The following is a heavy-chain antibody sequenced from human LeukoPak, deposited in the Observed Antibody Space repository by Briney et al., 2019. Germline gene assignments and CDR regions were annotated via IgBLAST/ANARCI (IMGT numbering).Heavy chain of an antibody. CDR2: IYHSGST. CDR3: ARGSTPYYYGSGSYYFDC. J-gene: IGHJ4*02. D-gene: IGHD3-10*01. CDR1: GGSFSGYY. V-gene: IGHV4-34*01. Sequence: SETLSLTCAVYGGSFSGYYWSWIRQPPGKGLEWIGYIYHSGSTYYNPSLKSRVTISVDRSKNQFSLKLSSVTAADMAVYYCARGSTPYYYGSGSYYFDCWGQGTLVTVSS.